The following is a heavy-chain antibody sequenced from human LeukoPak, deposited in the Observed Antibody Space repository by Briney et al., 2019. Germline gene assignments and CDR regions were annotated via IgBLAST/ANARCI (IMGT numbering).Heavy chain of an antibody. D-gene: IGHD5-18*01. V-gene: IGHV3-30*02. J-gene: IGHJ4*02. CDR3: AREGYSYI. Sequence: PGGSLRLSCGASGFSFSDYAMHWVRQAPGKGLEWVAFIRFDGSRTDYADSVKGRFTISRDNAKNTLYLQMNSLRAEDTAVYYCAREGYSYIWGQGTLVTVSS. CDR2: IRFDGSRT. CDR1: GFSFSDYA.